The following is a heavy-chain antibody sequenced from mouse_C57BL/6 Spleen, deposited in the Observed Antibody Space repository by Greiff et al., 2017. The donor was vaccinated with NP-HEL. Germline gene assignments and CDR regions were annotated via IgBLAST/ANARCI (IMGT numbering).Heavy chain of an antibody. CDR3: ARGDGYWFAY. D-gene: IGHD2-3*01. Sequence: EVQLVESGPGLVKPSQSLSLTCSVTGYSITSGYYWNWIRQFPGNKLEWMGYISYDGSNNYNPSLKNRISITRDTSKNQFFLKLNSVTTEDTATYYCARGDGYWFAYWGQGTLVTVSA. CDR2: ISYDGSN. J-gene: IGHJ3*01. V-gene: IGHV3-6*01. CDR1: GYSITSGYY.